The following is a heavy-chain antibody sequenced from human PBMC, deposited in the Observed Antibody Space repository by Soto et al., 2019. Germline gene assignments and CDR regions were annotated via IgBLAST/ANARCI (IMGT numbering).Heavy chain of an antibody. J-gene: IGHJ4*02. D-gene: IGHD5-12*01. CDR3: ASHRSGYAFQ. Sequence: SETLSLTCSVSGGSMRGSTSNFYWSWIRQSPGKGLEWIGSIYYSGITNYNPSLKSRVSTSLDPSKNQFSLKLTSVTAADTAVYYCASHRSGYAFQWGQGTLVTVSS. CDR1: GGSMRGSTSNFY. CDR2: IYYSGIT. V-gene: IGHV4-61*01.